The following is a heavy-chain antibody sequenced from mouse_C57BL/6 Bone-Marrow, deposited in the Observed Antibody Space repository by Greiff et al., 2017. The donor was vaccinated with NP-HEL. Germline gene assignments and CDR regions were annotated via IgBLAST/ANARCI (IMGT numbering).Heavy chain of an antibody. Sequence: EVQLVESGPGMVKPSQSLSLTCTVPGYSITSGYDWHWIRHFPGNKLEWMGYISYSGSTNYNPSLKSRISITHDTSKNHFFLKLNSVTTEDTATYYCARGGDYYAWFAYWGQGTLVTVSA. J-gene: IGHJ3*01. V-gene: IGHV3-1*01. D-gene: IGHD1-1*01. CDR3: ARGGDYYAWFAY. CDR1: GYSITSGYD. CDR2: ISYSGST.